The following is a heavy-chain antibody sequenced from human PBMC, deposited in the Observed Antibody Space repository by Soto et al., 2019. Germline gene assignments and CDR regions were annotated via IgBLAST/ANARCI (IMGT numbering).Heavy chain of an antibody. CDR3: ARHPGTVTKGWFDP. D-gene: IGHD4-4*01. J-gene: IGHJ5*02. V-gene: IGHV4-39*01. CDR1: GGSISSSSYY. CDR2: IYYSGGT. Sequence: PSETLSLTCTVSGGSISSSSYYWGWIRQPPGKGLEWIGSIYYSGGTYYNPSLKSRVTISVDTSKNQFSLKLSSVTAADTAVYYCARHPGTVTKGWFDPWGQGTLVTVSS.